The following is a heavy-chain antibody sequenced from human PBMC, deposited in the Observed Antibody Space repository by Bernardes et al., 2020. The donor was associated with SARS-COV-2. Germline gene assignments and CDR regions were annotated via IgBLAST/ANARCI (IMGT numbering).Heavy chain of an antibody. V-gene: IGHV4-59*01. Sequence: TLSLTCTVSGGPISNSYWSWIRQTPGKGLEWIGYISDSGITDDNPSLKSRVTISVDTSRNQFSLKLSSVTAADTAVYYCARSRSSTTWSFDYWGQGIVVTVSP. CDR3: ARSRSSTTWSFDY. CDR1: GGPISNSY. D-gene: IGHD2-2*01. CDR2: ISDSGIT. J-gene: IGHJ4*02.